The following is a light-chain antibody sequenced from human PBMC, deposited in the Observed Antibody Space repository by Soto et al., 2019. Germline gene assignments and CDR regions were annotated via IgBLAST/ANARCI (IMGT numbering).Light chain of an antibody. Sequence: DIQMTQSPSTLSASVGDRATIPCRGRKSIRYWLAWYQQKAGKAPKLLIYGASRWESGVPARISGSGSGTEFTLTISSLQPDDFATYYCQHYNSYSEAFGQGTKVDI. CDR3: QHYNSYSEA. J-gene: IGKJ1*01. CDR1: KSIRYW. V-gene: IGKV1-5*03. CDR2: GAS.